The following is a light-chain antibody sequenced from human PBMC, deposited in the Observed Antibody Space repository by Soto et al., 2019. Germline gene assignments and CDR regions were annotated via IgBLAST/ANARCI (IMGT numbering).Light chain of an antibody. CDR1: QSVSSY. CDR3: QQYGSSPRT. J-gene: IGKJ1*01. Sequence: IVLAQSPTTLSLSPGERATLSCRASQSVSSYLAWYQQKPGQAPRLLIYNASNRATGIPARFSGSGSGTDFTLTISRLEPEDFAVYYCQQYGSSPRTFGQGTK. V-gene: IGKV3-20*01. CDR2: NAS.